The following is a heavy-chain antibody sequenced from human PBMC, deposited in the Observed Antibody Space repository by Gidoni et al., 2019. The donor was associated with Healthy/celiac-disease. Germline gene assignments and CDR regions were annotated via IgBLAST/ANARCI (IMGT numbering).Heavy chain of an antibody. Sequence: QVQLQESCPGLAKPSETLSLTCTVSAASVSSGSYYWSWIRQPPGKGLEWIGYIYYSGSTNYNPSLKSRVTISVDTSKNQFSLKLSSVTAADTAVYYCARAQIAAAFDYWGQGTLVTVSS. CDR1: AASVSSGSYY. D-gene: IGHD6-13*01. V-gene: IGHV4-61*01. CDR2: IYYSGST. CDR3: ARAQIAAAFDY. J-gene: IGHJ4*02.